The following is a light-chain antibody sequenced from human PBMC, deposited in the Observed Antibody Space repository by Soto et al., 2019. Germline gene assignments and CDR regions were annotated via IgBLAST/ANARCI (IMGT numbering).Light chain of an antibody. CDR2: DDS. J-gene: IGKJ1*01. V-gene: IGKV1-13*02. Sequence: AIQLTQSPSSLSASVGDRVTITCRARPGISSALAWYQQKPGNAPKLLVYDDSSLESGDPSRFRDTGPGTDFTLTISSLQPEDFATYYCQQFNSYPRTFGQGTKVEIK. CDR3: QQFNSYPRT. CDR1: PGISSA.